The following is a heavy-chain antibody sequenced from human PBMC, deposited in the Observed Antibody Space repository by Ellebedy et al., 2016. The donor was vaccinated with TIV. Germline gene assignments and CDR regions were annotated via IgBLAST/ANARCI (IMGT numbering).Heavy chain of an antibody. J-gene: IGHJ4*02. CDR2: ITSRSSYI. Sequence: PGGSLRLSCAASGFTFNIYSMNWVRQAPGKGLEWVSSITSRSSYIYYADSVKGRFTIPRDNAKNSLYLQMNSLRAEDTALYYCSTEGRWYNYFDYWGQGTLVTVSS. V-gene: IGHV3-21*01. CDR3: STEGRWYNYFDY. CDR1: GFTFNIYS. D-gene: IGHD2-15*01.